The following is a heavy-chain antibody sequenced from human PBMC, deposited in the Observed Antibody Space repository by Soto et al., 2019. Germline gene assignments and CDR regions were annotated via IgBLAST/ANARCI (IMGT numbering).Heavy chain of an antibody. J-gene: IGHJ6*01. V-gene: IGHV4-30-2*01. CDR1: GGSISSGFYS. CDR3: ARGRPHTGIAMVDV. D-gene: IGHD6-13*01. Sequence: SETLSLTCAVSGGSISSGFYSWTWIRQPPGKGMEWIGNIYHIGSTSYSPSLKSRVTISVERSKNQFSLKLTSVTAADTAVYYGARGRPHTGIAMVDVWGQGTTVAVCS. CDR2: IYHIGST.